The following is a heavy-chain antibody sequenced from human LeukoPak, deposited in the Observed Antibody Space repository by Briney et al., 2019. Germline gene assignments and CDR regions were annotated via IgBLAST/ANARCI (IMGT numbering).Heavy chain of an antibody. CDR1: GGSISSYY. D-gene: IGHD6-19*01. CDR3: AGVEEQWLDKYYFDY. CDR2: IYYSGST. Sequence: SETLSLTCTVSGGSISSYYWSWIRQPPGKGLEWIGYIYYSGSTNYNPSLKSRVTISVDTSKNRFSLKLSSVTAADTAVYYCAGVEEQWLDKYYFDYWGQGTLVTVSS. J-gene: IGHJ4*02. V-gene: IGHV4-59*01.